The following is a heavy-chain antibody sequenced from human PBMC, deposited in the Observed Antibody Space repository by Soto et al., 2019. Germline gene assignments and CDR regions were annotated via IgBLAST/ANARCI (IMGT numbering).Heavy chain of an antibody. D-gene: IGHD3-22*01. Sequence: QVQLVESGGGVVQPGRSLRLSCAASGFTFSSYGMHWVRQAPGKGLEWVAVISYDGSNKYYADSVKGRFTISRDNSKNTLYLQMNSLRAEDTAVYYCAKDSEYYYDSSGDNWFDPWGQGTLVTVSS. CDR3: AKDSEYYYDSSGDNWFDP. V-gene: IGHV3-30*18. CDR1: GFTFSSYG. J-gene: IGHJ5*02. CDR2: ISYDGSNK.